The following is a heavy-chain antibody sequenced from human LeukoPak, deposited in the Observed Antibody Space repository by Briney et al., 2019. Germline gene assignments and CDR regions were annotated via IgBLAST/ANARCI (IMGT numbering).Heavy chain of an antibody. CDR2: IYSGGST. D-gene: IGHD3-10*01. J-gene: IGHJ6*02. Sequence: PGGSLRLSCAASGFTVSSNYMSWVRQAPGKGLEWVSVIYSGGSTYYADSVKGRFTISRDNSKNTLYLQMNSLRAEDTAVYYCARDVPLEYGSGSYYYYYGMDVWGQGTTVTVSS. V-gene: IGHV3-53*01. CDR1: GFTVSSNY. CDR3: ARDVPLEYGSGSYYYYYGMDV.